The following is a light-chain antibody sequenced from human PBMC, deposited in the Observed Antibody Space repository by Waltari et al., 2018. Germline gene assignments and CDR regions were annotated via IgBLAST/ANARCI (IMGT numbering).Light chain of an antibody. CDR2: RAS. V-gene: IGKV1-5*03. CDR1: QSISDW. Sequence: PSTLSASVGDRVTITCRASQSISDWLAWYQQKPGKAPKVLIYRASTLESGVPSRFSGSGSGTEFTLTISSLQPDDFATYYCQQYNSYSRTFGQGTKVEVK. J-gene: IGKJ1*01. CDR3: QQYNSYSRT.